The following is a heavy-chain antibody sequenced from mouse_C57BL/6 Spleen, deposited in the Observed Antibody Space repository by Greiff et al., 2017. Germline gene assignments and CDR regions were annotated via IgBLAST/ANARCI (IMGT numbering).Heavy chain of an antibody. D-gene: IGHD4-1*01. CDR1: GFSLTSYG. Sequence: VKLMESGPGLVQPSQSLSITCTVSGFSLTSYGVHWVRQSPGKGLEWLGVIWSGGSTDYNAAFISRLSISKDNSKSQVFFKMNSRQADDTAIYYCARMGLGPYWYFDVWGTGTTVTVSS. CDR3: ARMGLGPYWYFDV. J-gene: IGHJ1*03. V-gene: IGHV2-2*01. CDR2: IWSGGST.